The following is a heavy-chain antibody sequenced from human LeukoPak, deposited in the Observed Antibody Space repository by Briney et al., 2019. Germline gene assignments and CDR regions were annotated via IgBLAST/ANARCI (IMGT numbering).Heavy chain of an antibody. CDR2: IYYSGST. CDR3: ARVGSGYSSGWYPYYYYMDV. V-gene: IGHV4-39*07. Sequence: SETLSLTCTVSGGSISSSSYYWGWIRQPPGKGLEWIGSIYYSGSTYYNPSLKSRFTISVDTSKNQFSLKLSSVTAADTAVYYCARVGSGYSSGWYPYYYYMDVWGKGTTVTVSS. J-gene: IGHJ6*03. D-gene: IGHD6-19*01. CDR1: GGSISSSSYY.